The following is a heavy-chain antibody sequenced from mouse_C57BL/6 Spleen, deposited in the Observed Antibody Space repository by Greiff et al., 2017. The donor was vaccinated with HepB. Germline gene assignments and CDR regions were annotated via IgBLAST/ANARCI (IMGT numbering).Heavy chain of an antibody. D-gene: IGHD1-1*01. CDR3: AREGYYYGSSFYAMDY. V-gene: IGHV3-6*01. CDR1: GYSITSGYY. J-gene: IGHJ4*01. Sequence: VQLKQSGPGLVKPSQSLSLTCSVTGYSITSGYYWNWIRQFPGNKLEWMGYISYDGSNNYNPSLKNRISITRDTSKNQFFLKLNSVTTEDTATYYCAREGYYYGSSFYAMDYWGQGTSVTVSS. CDR2: ISYDGSN.